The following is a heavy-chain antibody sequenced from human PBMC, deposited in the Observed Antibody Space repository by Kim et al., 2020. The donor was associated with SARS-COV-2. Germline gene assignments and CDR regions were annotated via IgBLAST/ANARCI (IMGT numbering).Heavy chain of an antibody. Sequence: YADSVKGRFTISRDNSKNPPYLQMNSVRAEDTAVYYCAHSSSWYWAGFDYWGQGTLVTVSS. D-gene: IGHD6-13*01. CDR3: AHSSSWYWAGFDY. V-gene: IGHV3-30*02. J-gene: IGHJ4*02.